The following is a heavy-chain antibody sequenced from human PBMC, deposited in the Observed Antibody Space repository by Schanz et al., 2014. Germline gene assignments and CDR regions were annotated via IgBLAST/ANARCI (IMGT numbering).Heavy chain of an antibody. Sequence: EVQLLESGGGLVQPGGSLRLSCAASGFTFSAYAMTWVRQIPGKGLEWVSAISASGGTTYYADSVKGRFTISRDNSKNTLYLQMNSLRPEDTAVYYCAASSGWHPTTDYWGQGTLGTVSS. J-gene: IGHJ4*02. CDR1: GFTFSAYA. CDR2: ISASGGTT. V-gene: IGHV3-23*01. CDR3: AASSGWHPTTDY. D-gene: IGHD6-19*01.